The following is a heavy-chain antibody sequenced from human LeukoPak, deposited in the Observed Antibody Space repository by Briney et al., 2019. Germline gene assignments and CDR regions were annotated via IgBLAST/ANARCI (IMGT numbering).Heavy chain of an antibody. D-gene: IGHD2-15*01. CDR3: ARVCHWDIDNTRGDPVDY. CDR2: ISAYNGNT. V-gene: IGHV1-18*01. CDR1: GYTFTNYG. J-gene: IGHJ4*02. Sequence: GASVKVSCKSSGYTFTNYGITWVRQAPGQGLEWMGCISAYNGNTNYEQKFQGRVTMTTDTSTSTAYMEVRSLRSDDTAMYYCARVCHWDIDNTRGDPVDYWGQGTLVTVSS.